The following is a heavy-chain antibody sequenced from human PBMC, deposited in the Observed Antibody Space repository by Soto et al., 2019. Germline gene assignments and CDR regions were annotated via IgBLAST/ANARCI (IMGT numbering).Heavy chain of an antibody. Sequence: ASVKVSCKASGYTFTSYGITWVRQAPGQGLEWMGWTSAYNGNTNYAQKFQGRVTMTTDKSTNTVYMELRSLRSDDTAVYYCAYDNLTGYHDYWGQGTLVTVSS. V-gene: IGHV1-18*04. D-gene: IGHD3-9*01. CDR3: AYDNLTGYHDY. CDR1: GYTFTSYG. CDR2: TSAYNGNT. J-gene: IGHJ4*02.